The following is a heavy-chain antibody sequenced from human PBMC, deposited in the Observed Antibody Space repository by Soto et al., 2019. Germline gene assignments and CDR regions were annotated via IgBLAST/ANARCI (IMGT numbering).Heavy chain of an antibody. CDR2: IYHTGIT. J-gene: IGHJ6*02. D-gene: IGHD6-13*01. CDR1: GFSISNNNW. Sequence: PSETLSLTCAVSGFSISNNNWWTWVREPPGKGLEWVGDIYHTGITNYRPSLKSRVTISVDNSKNQFSLRLTSVTAADTAVYYCSRFSSSCLYYYFGMDVWGQGTTVTVSS. V-gene: IGHV4-4*02. CDR3: SRFSSSCLYYYFGMDV.